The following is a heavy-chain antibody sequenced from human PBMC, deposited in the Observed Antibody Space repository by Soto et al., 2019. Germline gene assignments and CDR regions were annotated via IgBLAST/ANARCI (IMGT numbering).Heavy chain of an antibody. CDR2: IYYSGST. CDR3: ARHWGLARGVMDWFDP. D-gene: IGHD3-10*01. J-gene: IGHJ5*02. V-gene: IGHV4-59*08. Sequence: SETLSLTCTVSGGSISSYYWSWIRQPPGKGLEWIGYIYYSGSTNYNPSLKSRVTISVDTSKNQFSLKLSSVTAADTAVYYCARHWGLARGVMDWFDPWGQGTLVTVSS. CDR1: GGSISSYY.